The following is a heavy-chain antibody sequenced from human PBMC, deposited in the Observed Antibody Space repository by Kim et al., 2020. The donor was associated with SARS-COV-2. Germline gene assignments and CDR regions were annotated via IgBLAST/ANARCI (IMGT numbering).Heavy chain of an antibody. Sequence: DSVKVSCKASGYTFSDYHIHWVRQAPGQGPEGKEWRKGTTGDKKYSTRFQGRVTVTRDTSISTAYMDLSGRMSDDTAVYYCGTWIPVLAGRVPYWGQGTLFTVSS. V-gene: IGHV1-2*02. CDR2: RKGTTGDK. D-gene: IGHD1-7*01. J-gene: IGHJ4*02. CDR1: GYTFSDYH. CDR3: GTWIPVLAGRVPY.